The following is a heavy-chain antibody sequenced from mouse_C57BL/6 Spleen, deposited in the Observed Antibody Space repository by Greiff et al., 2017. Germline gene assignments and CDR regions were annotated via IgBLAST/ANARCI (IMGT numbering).Heavy chain of an antibody. V-gene: IGHV1-55*01. Sequence: QVQLQQPGAELVKPGASVKMPCKASGYTFTSYWITWVKQRPGQGLEWIGDIYPGSGSTNYNEKFKSKATLTVDTSSSTAYMQLSSLTSEDSAVYYCASYYGSSYGAMDYWGQGTSVTVSS. CDR1: GYTFTSYW. J-gene: IGHJ4*01. D-gene: IGHD1-1*01. CDR3: ASYYGSSYGAMDY. CDR2: IYPGSGST.